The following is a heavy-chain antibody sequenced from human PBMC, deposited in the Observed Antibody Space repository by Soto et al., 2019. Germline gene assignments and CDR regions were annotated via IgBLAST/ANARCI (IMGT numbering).Heavy chain of an antibody. J-gene: IGHJ4*02. D-gene: IGHD1-26*01. CDR2: IYYCGTT. V-gene: IGHV4-31*03. CDR3: ARGPSS. CDR1: GGSISIGGYY. Sequence: QVQLQESGPGLVKPSQTLSLTSTVSGGSISIGGYYWTWIRQHPGKGLAWIGYIYYCGTTYSNTSLKSRRTISVDASKNQFSLKRSSVTAACTDVYYRARGPSSWGQGTLVTVSA.